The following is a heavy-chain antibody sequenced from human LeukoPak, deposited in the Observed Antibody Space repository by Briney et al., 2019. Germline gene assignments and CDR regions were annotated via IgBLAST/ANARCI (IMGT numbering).Heavy chain of an antibody. D-gene: IGHD1-1*01. J-gene: IGHJ4*02. CDR3: AKGGRVQFNFDF. V-gene: IGHV3-9*01. CDR1: GFNFDDYA. Sequence: PGRSLRLSCVASGFNFDDYAMYWVRQAPGKGLEWVSHINWNSGNIGYADSVKGRFIISRDNAKNSLYLQMNSLRPEDTGLYCCAKGGRVQFNFDFWSQGTRVTASS. CDR2: INWNSGNI.